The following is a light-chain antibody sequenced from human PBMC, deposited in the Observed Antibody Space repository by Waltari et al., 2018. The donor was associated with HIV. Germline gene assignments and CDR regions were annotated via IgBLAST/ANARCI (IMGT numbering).Light chain of an antibody. V-gene: IGLV2-14*01. Sequence: QSALTQPASVSGSPGQSITISCTGTNSDVGGYNYVSWYQQYPAKAPKLMIYDVINRPSGVSNRFVASKCGNTASLTISGLQAEDEADYYCSSYTSSSTVVFGGGTKLTVL. CDR3: SSYTSSSTVV. CDR1: NSDVGGYNY. CDR2: DVI. J-gene: IGLJ2*01.